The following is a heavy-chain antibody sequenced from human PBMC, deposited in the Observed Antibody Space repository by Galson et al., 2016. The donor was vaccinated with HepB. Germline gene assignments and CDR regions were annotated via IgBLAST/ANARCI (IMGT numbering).Heavy chain of an antibody. V-gene: IGHV3-30*04. CDR2: ISSDGNNK. D-gene: IGHD6-13*01. J-gene: IGHJ4*02. CDR3: RPGIAASSKGY. Sequence: SLRLSCAASGITFSSPSLHWVRQAPGNGLEWVALISSDGNNKYYAESVKGRFTISRDNAKNTLYLQMDRMRAEDTAVYYCRPGIAASSKGYWGQGPAVTAAS. CDR1: GITFSSPS.